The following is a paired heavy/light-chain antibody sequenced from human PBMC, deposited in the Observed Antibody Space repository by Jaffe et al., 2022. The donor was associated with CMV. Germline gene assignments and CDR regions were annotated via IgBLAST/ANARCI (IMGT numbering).Heavy chain of an antibody. CDR1: GFSFSSYG. J-gene: IGHJ4*02. D-gene: IGHD3-9*01. Sequence: QVQLVESGGGAAQPGRSLRLSCAVSGFSFSSYGMHWVRQAPGKGLEWVAVIWYDGSNTYYADSVKGRFTISRDNSKNTVYMEMNSLRAEDTAVYYCARTPIMYYDILPGEGLLDYWGQGTLVTVSS. CDR2: IWYDGSNT. CDR3: ARTPIMYYDILPGEGLLDY. V-gene: IGHV3-33*08.
Light chain of an antibody. CDR3: QAWDINTVV. Sequence: YELTQPPSLSVSPGQTASITCSGDKLGSKFPSWYQQNPGQSPVLVIYQGTKRPSGIPERFSGSNSGNTATLTISGTQAMDEADYYCQAWDINTVVFGGGTKLTVL. V-gene: IGLV3-1*01. CDR1: KLGSKF. CDR2: QGT. J-gene: IGLJ2*01.